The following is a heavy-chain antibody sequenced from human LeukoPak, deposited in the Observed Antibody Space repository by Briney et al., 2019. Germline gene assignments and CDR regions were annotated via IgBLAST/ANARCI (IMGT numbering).Heavy chain of an antibody. D-gene: IGHD3-22*01. Sequence: GGSLRLSCAASGFTFSSYSMNWVRQAPGKGLEWVSYISTSSSTIYYADSVKGRFTISRDNAKNSLYLQMNSLRAEDTAVYYCVRDYYDSSGYYYAAPWGQGTLVTVSS. CDR2: ISTSSSTI. CDR1: GFTFSSYS. V-gene: IGHV3-48*01. CDR3: VRDYYDSSGYYYAAP. J-gene: IGHJ5*02.